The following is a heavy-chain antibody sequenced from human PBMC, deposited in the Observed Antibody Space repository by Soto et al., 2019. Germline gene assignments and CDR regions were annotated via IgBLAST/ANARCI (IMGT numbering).Heavy chain of an antibody. CDR2: ISGGGYST. V-gene: IGHV3-23*01. Sequence: GGSLRLSCAASGFTFSSFAMSWVRQAPGKGLEWVSSISGGGYSTYYADSVKGRFTISRDNSKSTLYLQMNSLSAEDTAEYYCATDLTGYAMDVWGQGTTVTVSS. D-gene: IGHD2-2*01. CDR3: ATDLTGYAMDV. CDR1: GFTFSSFA. J-gene: IGHJ6*02.